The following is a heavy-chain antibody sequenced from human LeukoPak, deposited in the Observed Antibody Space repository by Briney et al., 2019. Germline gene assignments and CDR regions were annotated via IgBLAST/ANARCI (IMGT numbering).Heavy chain of an antibody. CDR1: GGSFSGYY. D-gene: IGHD2-2*01. CDR2: INHSGST. Sequence: PSETLSLTCAVYGGSFSGYYWSWIRQPPGKGLEWIGEINHSGSTNYNPSLKSRVTISVDTSKNQFSLKLSSVTAADTAVYYCASLRSCSSTSCYDYWGQGTLDTVSS. V-gene: IGHV4-34*01. CDR3: ASLRSCSSTSCYDY. J-gene: IGHJ4*02.